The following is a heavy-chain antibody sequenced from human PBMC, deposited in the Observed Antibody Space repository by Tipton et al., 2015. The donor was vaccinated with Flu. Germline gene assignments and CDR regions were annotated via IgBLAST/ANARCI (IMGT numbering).Heavy chain of an antibody. CDR3: ARASGSGTYVIFDY. D-gene: IGHD3-10*01. V-gene: IGHV4-4*07. J-gene: IGHJ4*02. CDR2: IYTSGSA. Sequence: TLSLTCTVSGGSMSSYYWSWIRQPAGKGLEWIGRIYTSGSAIHNPSLKSRVTMSVDTSKNQFSLKLSSLTAADTAVYYCARASGSGTYVIFDYWGQGTPVTASS. CDR1: GGSMSSYY.